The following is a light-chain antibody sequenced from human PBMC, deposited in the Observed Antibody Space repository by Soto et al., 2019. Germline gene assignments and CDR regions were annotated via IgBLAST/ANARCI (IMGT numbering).Light chain of an antibody. CDR3: QTYDSSLSGLYV. CDR1: SSNIGAGSD. CDR2: GNT. J-gene: IGLJ1*01. V-gene: IGLV1-40*01. Sequence: VRTQPPSISGVPGQRVTISCTGSSSNIGAGSDVHWYHQLPGTAPKLLIYGNTNRPSGVPDRFSGSKSGTSASLAIAGLQTEDEGDYYCQTYDSSLSGLYVFGTGTKVTVL.